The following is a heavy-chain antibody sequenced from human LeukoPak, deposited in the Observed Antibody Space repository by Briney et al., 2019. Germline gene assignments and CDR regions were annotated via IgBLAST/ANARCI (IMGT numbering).Heavy chain of an antibody. J-gene: IGHJ6*02. CDR3: ARFFDCSSTSCYSNYYYYGMDV. Sequence: GGSLRLSCAASGFTFSSYAMSWVRQAPGKGLEWVSAISGSGGSTYYADSMKGRFTISRDNSKNTLYLQMNSLRAEDTAVYYCARFFDCSSTSCYSNYYYYGMDVWGQGTTVTVSS. CDR2: ISGSGGST. CDR1: GFTFSSYA. V-gene: IGHV3-23*01. D-gene: IGHD2-2*02.